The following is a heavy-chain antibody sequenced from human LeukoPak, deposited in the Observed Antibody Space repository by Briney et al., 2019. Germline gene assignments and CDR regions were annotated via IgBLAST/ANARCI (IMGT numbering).Heavy chain of an antibody. Sequence: PGGSLRLSCAASGFTFSSYAMSWVRQAPGKGLEWISAICGSGVSTYYADSVKGRFTISRDNSKNTLYLQMNSLRAEDTAVYYCAKDRRGNYYYYYGMDVWGQGTTVTVSS. V-gene: IGHV3-23*01. CDR2: ICGSGVST. J-gene: IGHJ6*02. D-gene: IGHD3-10*01. CDR3: AKDRRGNYYYYYGMDV. CDR1: GFTFSSYA.